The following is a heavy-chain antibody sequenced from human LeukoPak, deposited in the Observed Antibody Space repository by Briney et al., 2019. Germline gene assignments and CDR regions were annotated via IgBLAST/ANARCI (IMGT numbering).Heavy chain of an antibody. CDR1: GYTFSSYY. J-gene: IGHJ3*02. Sequence: ASVKVSCKTSGYTFSSYYIHWVRQAPGQGLEWMGTINPSSGSPSYAQKFQGRVTMTRDMSTSTVYMELSSLRSEDTAVYYCARDRFGGRVAFDIWGQGTMVTVSS. V-gene: IGHV1-46*01. CDR3: ARDRFGGRVAFDI. CDR2: INPSSGSP. D-gene: IGHD3-16*01.